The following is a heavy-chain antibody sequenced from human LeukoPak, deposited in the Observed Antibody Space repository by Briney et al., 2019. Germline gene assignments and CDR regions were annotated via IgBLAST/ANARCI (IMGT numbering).Heavy chain of an antibody. J-gene: IGHJ5*02. CDR2: MNPNSGNT. CDR3: ARKLWFGELLPNWFDP. D-gene: IGHD3-10*01. CDR1: GYTFTSYD. V-gene: IGHV1-8*01. Sequence: GASVKVSCKASGYTFTSYDINWVRQATGQGLEWMGWMNPNSGNTGYAQKFQGRVTMTRNTSISTAYMELSSLRSEDTAVYYCARKLWFGELLPNWFDPWGQGTLVTVSS.